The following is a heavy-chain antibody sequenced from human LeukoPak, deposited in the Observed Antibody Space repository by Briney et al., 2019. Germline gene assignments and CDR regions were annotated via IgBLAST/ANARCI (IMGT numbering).Heavy chain of an antibody. CDR3: ARDCSSTGYYYYMDV. J-gene: IGHJ6*03. CDR1: GFTFSSYS. D-gene: IGHD2-2*01. V-gene: IGHV3-21*01. CDR2: ISSSSSYI. Sequence: GGTLRLSCAASGFTFSSYSMNWVRQAPGKGLEWVSSISSSSSYIYYADSAKGRFTISRDNAKNSLYLQMNSLRAEDTAVYYCARDCSSTGYYYYMDVWGKGTTVTVSS.